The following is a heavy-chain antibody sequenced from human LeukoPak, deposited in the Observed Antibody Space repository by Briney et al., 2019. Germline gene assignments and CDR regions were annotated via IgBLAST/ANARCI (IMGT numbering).Heavy chain of an antibody. CDR2: IYNSGST. D-gene: IGHD4/OR15-4a*01. CDR1: GGSISSYY. V-gene: IGHV4-59*12. Sequence: SETLSLACSVSGGSISSYYCSWVRQPPGKGLGWIGYIYNSGSTNYNPSLRSRVTMSLDTPTNQISLKRSSVTAPDTAMYNCARSTMVNTATGWFDPWGKGTLVPVSS. CDR3: ARSTMVNTATGWFDP. J-gene: IGHJ5*02.